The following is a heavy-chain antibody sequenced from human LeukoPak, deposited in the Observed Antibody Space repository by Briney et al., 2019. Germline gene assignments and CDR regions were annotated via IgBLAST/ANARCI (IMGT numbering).Heavy chain of an antibody. D-gene: IGHD1-26*01. Sequence: GRSLRLSCAASGFTFSSYAMHWVRQAPGEGLEWVAVISYDGSNKYYADSVKGRFTISRDNSKNTLYLQMNSLRAEDTAVYYCAREGSRGLDYWGQGTLVTVSS. CDR1: GFTFSSYA. CDR3: AREGSRGLDY. V-gene: IGHV3-30*04. CDR2: ISYDGSNK. J-gene: IGHJ4*02.